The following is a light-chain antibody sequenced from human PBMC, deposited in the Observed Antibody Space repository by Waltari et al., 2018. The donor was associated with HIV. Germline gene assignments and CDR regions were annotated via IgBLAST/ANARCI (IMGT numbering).Light chain of an antibody. CDR2: EVS. CDR1: SSDVGGYKY. V-gene: IGLV2-8*01. Sequence: QPALTQPPSASGAPGQSATISCTGTSSDVGGYKYVSWYQQNPGKAPKLMIYEVSKRPSGVPDRFSGSKSGNTASLTVSGLQAEDEADYYCNSYAGSNNWVFGGGTKLTVL. CDR3: NSYAGSNNWV. J-gene: IGLJ3*02.